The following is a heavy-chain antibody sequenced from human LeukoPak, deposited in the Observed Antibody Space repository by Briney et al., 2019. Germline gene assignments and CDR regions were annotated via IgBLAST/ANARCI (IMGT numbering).Heavy chain of an antibody. CDR2: ISGSGGST. D-gene: IGHD6-13*01. J-gene: IGHJ6*03. V-gene: IGHV3-23*01. Sequence: GGSLRLSCAASGFTFSSYAMSWVRQAPGKGLEWVSAISGSGGSTYYADSVKGRFTISRDNSKNTLYLQMNSLRAEGTAVYYCAKDIKQQLVRGFRYYYYYMDVWGKGTTVTVSS. CDR1: GFTFSSYA. CDR3: AKDIKQQLVRGFRYYYYYMDV.